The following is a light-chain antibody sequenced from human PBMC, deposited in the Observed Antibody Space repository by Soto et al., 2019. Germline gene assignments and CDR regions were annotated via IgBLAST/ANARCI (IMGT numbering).Light chain of an antibody. V-gene: IGKV3D-20*02. Sequence: EIVLTQSPGTLSLSPGERATLSCRASESVSDNYLAWYQQRSGQAPRLVIYGASSRASGIPARFSGSGSGTDFTLTISSLEPEDFAVYYCQQRSNWPITFGPGTKVDIK. CDR2: GAS. CDR1: ESVSDNY. CDR3: QQRSNWPIT. J-gene: IGKJ3*01.